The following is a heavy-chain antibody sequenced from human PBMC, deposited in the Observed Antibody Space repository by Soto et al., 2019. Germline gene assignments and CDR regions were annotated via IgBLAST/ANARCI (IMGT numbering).Heavy chain of an antibody. D-gene: IGHD1-1*01. CDR3: ARTLPNRQLFDS. V-gene: IGHV4-59*01. CDR1: GGFI. Sequence: SETLSLTCTVSGGFIWGWIRQSPDKGLEWIGYIYNSGRYNYNPSLESRLTISIDTSKNQFSLRLASVTAAVTAVYYCARTLPNRQLFDSWSQGTLVTGSS. CDR2: IYNSGRY. J-gene: IGHJ4*02.